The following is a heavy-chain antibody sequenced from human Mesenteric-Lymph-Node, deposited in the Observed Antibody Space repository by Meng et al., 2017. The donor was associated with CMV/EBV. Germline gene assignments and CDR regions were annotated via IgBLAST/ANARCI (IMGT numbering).Heavy chain of an antibody. CDR3: ARDSVEWSRDY. D-gene: IGHD3-3*01. Sequence: GESLKISCAASGFIVNDYGMHWVRQAPGKGLEWAAFIQYDGSSKYYADSVKGRFTISRDNSKNTVYLQMNSLRAEDTAVYFCARDSVEWSRDYWGQGTLVTVSS. CDR2: IQYDGSSK. CDR1: GFIVNDYG. J-gene: IGHJ4*02. V-gene: IGHV3-30*02.